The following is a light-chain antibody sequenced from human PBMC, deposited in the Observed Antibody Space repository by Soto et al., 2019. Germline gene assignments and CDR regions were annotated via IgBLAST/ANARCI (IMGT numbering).Light chain of an antibody. Sequence: EIVLTQSSATRSLSPGERATLSCRASQSVSSYLAWYQQKPGQAPRLLIYDASNRANGIPGRFSGSGSGTDLTLTISSLEPEDFAVYYCQQRSNWRTLTFGGGTKVDIK. CDR2: DAS. V-gene: IGKV3-11*01. J-gene: IGKJ4*01. CDR3: QQRSNWRTLT. CDR1: QSVSSY.